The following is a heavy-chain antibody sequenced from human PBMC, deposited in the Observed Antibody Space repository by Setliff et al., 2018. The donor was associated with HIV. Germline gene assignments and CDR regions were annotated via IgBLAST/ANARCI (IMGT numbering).Heavy chain of an antibody. CDR3: AREYCSSTSCYPYDY. Sequence: SETLSLTCAVSGYSISSGYYWGWIRQPPGKGLEWIGSIYHSGSTYYNPSLKSRVTISVDTSKNQFSLKLSSVTAADTAVYYCAREYCSSTSCYPYDYWGQGTPVTVSS. D-gene: IGHD2-2*01. CDR1: GYSISSGYY. V-gene: IGHV4-38-2*02. CDR2: IYHSGST. J-gene: IGHJ4*02.